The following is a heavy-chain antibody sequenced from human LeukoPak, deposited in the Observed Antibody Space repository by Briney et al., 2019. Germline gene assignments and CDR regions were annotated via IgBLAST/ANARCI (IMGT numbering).Heavy chain of an antibody. CDR2: IRYDGTNE. D-gene: IGHD2-15*01. J-gene: IGHJ4*02. CDR3: ARDFRALVVSAGFDY. V-gene: IGHV3-30*02. CDR1: GFTFSDYS. Sequence: GGSLRLSCAASGFTFSDYSIHWVRQAPGKGLEWVAFIRYDGTNENYTDSVKGRFTISRDNSKNILYLQMNSLRTEDTALYYCARDFRALVVSAGFDYWGQGTLVTVSS.